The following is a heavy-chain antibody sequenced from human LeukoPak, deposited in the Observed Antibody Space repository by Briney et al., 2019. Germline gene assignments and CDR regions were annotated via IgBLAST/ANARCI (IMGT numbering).Heavy chain of an antibody. D-gene: IGHD6-19*01. Sequence: PSETLSLTCFVSGGSISTYDWTWIRQPPGKGLEWIGFVNYNGITKYNPSLQSRVSITVDTSKNQFSLKLNSVTAADTAVYYCARRLAVTGRYYFDYWGQGALVTVSS. CDR2: VNYNGIT. CDR3: ARRLAVTGRYYFDY. CDR1: GGSISTYD. V-gene: IGHV4-59*08. J-gene: IGHJ4*02.